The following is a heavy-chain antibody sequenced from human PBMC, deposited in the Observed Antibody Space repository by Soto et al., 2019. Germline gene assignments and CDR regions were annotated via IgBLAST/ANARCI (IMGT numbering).Heavy chain of an antibody. CDR2: INHSGST. V-gene: IGHV4-34*01. Sequence: QVPLQQWGAGLLKPSETLSLTCAVYGGSFSGYYWSWIRQPPGKGLEWIGEINHSGSTNYNPSLKSRVTISVDTSKNQFSLKLSSVTAADTAVYYCARGLGRNIVVVPAADARSNYFDYWGQGTLVTVSS. D-gene: IGHD2-2*01. CDR1: GGSFSGYY. J-gene: IGHJ4*02. CDR3: ARGLGRNIVVVPAADARSNYFDY.